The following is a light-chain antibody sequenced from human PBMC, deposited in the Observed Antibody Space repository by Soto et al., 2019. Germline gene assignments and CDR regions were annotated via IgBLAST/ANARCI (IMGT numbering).Light chain of an antibody. CDR2: GAS. V-gene: IGKV3-11*01. CDR3: HQRQSWPRT. Sequence: IVLTQSPASLSFSPCEIATLSWSAIQSVSSNLAWYQQKPGQAPRLLIYGASTRATGIPARFSGSGSGTDFTLTISSLAPDDFAIYYCHQRQSWPRTFGQGTKVDI. CDR1: QSVSSN. J-gene: IGKJ1*01.